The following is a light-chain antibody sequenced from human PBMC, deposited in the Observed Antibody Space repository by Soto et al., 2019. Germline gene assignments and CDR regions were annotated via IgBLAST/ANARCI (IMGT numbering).Light chain of an antibody. Sequence: EIVLTQSPATLSLSPGERATLSCRASQSVSSYLDWYQQKPGQAPRLLIYDASNRATGIPARFSGSGSGTDFTLTISSLEPEYFAVYYCQQRGNWPLTFGGGTKVEIK. V-gene: IGKV3-11*01. CDR2: DAS. CDR3: QQRGNWPLT. J-gene: IGKJ4*01. CDR1: QSVSSY.